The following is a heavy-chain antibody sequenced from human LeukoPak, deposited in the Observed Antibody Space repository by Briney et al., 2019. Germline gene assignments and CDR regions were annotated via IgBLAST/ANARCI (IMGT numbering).Heavy chain of an antibody. CDR3: ARGDVLNMAAAGTPLWYFQH. J-gene: IGHJ1*01. CDR2: INTNTGNP. D-gene: IGHD6-13*01. V-gene: IGHV7-4-1*02. Sequence: ASVKVSCKASGYTFTSYAMNWVRLAPGQGLEWMGWINTNTGNPTYAQGFTGRFVFSLDTSVSTAYLQISSLKAEDTAVYYCARGDVLNMAAAGTPLWYFQHWGQGTLVTVSS. CDR1: GYTFTSYA.